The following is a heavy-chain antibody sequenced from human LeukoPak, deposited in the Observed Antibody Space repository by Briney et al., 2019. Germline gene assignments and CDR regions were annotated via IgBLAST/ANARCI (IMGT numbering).Heavy chain of an antibody. CDR2: INPNSGGT. Sequence: GASVKVSCKASGYTFTGYYMHWVRQAPGQGLEWMGLINPNSGGTNYAQKFQGRVTMTRDTSISTAYMELSRLRSDDTAVYYCARVAIRYFDWLLFWGQGTLVTVSS. J-gene: IGHJ4*02. CDR3: ARVAIRYFDWLLF. D-gene: IGHD3-9*01. CDR1: GYTFTGYY. V-gene: IGHV1-2*02.